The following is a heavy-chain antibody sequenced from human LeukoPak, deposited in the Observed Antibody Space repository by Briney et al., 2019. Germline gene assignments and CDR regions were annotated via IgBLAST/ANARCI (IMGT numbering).Heavy chain of an antibody. V-gene: IGHV1-69*04. J-gene: IGHJ4*02. CDR1: GGTFSSYA. CDR2: IIPILGIA. CDR3: ARDHGEAAAGVFAPFDY. Sequence: RASVKVSCKASGGTFSSYAISWVRQAPGQGLEWMGRIIPILGIANYAQKFQGRVTITADKSTSTAYMELSSLRSEDTAVYYCARDHGEAAAGVFAPFDYWGQGTLVTVSS. D-gene: IGHD6-13*01.